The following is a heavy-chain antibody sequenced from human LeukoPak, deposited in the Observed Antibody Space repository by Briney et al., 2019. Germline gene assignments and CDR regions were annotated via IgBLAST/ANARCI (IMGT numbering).Heavy chain of an antibody. V-gene: IGHV1-46*02. D-gene: IGHD3-22*01. CDR1: GYTFNNYY. CDR2: INPSGGGT. J-gene: IGHJ5*02. Sequence: GASVKVSCKASGYTFNNYYMYWVRQAPGQGLEWMGMINPSGGGTSYAQRFQGRVTMTRDTSTRTVCMEVSSLKPEDTAVYYCARGGRRYYDSCFDPWGQGTLVTVSS. CDR3: ARGGRRYYDSCFDP.